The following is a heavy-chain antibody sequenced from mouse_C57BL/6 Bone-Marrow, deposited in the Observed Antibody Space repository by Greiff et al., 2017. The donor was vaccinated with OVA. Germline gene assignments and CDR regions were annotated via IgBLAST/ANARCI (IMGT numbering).Heavy chain of an antibody. CDR1: GYTFTSYW. J-gene: IGHJ4*01. CDR2: IYPGSGST. CDR3: ATVVAPHYYAMDD. V-gene: IGHV1-55*01. Sequence: VQLQQPGAELVKPGASVKMSCKASGYTFTSYWITWVKQRPGQGLEWIGDIYPGSGSTNYNEKFKSKATLTVDTSSSTAYMQLSSLTSEDSAVYYCATVVAPHYYAMDDWGQGTSVTVSS. D-gene: IGHD1-1*01.